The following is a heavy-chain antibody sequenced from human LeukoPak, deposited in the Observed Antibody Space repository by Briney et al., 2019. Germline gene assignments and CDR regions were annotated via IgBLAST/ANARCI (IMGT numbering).Heavy chain of an antibody. CDR1: GFTFSSYG. J-gene: IGHJ4*02. D-gene: IGHD5-18*01. V-gene: IGHV3-33*03. Sequence: VGSLRLSCAASGFTFSSYGMHWVRQARGKGVAWVAVIWSSGSNIYYADSVKGRFTISRDNAKNSLYLQMNSLRAEDTAVYYCASSYSYGLYYFDYWGQGTLVTVSS. CDR3: ASSYSYGLYYFDY. CDR2: IWSSGSNI.